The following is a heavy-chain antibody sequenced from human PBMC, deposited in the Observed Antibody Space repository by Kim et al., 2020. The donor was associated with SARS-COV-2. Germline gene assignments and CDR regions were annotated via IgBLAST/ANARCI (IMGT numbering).Heavy chain of an antibody. CDR2: YN. Sequence: YNEYAVSVKSRRTISPDTSKNQLSRQLNSVTPEETAVYYCARGYFYAFDFWGQGTMVTVSS. J-gene: IGHJ3*01. CDR3: ARGYFYAFDF. V-gene: IGHV6-1*01. D-gene: IGHD2-21*01.